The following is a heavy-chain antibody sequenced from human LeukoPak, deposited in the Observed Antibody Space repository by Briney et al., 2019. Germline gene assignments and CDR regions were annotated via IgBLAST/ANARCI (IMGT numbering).Heavy chain of an antibody. CDR1: GFTFSSYS. Sequence: GGSLRLSCAASGFTFSSYSMNWVRQAPGKGLEWVSYISSSGSTIYYADSVKGRFTISRDNAKNSLYLQMNSLRAEDTAVYYCARTVGEWFGEFNDAFDIWGQGTMVTVSS. V-gene: IGHV3-48*01. CDR3: ARTVGEWFGEFNDAFDI. CDR2: ISSSGSTI. D-gene: IGHD3-10*01. J-gene: IGHJ3*02.